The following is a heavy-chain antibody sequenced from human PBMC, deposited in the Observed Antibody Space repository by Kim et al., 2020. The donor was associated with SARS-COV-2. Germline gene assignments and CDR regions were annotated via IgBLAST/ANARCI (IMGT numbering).Heavy chain of an antibody. CDR2: IYHSGST. CDR3: ARSPLRDTAMVTGDY. CDR1: GGSISSSNW. Sequence: SETLSLTCAVSGGSISSSNWWSWVRQPPGKGLEWIGEIYHSGSTNYNPSLKSRVTISVDKSKNQFSLKLSSVTAADTAVYYCARSPLRDTAMVTGDYWGQGTLVTVSS. D-gene: IGHD5-18*01. J-gene: IGHJ4*02. V-gene: IGHV4-4*02.